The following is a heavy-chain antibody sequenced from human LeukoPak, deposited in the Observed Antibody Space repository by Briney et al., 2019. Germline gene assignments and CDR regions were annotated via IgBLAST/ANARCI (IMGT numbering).Heavy chain of an antibody. D-gene: IGHD3-10*01. J-gene: IGHJ3*02. CDR1: GGSISSYY. Sequence: SETLSLTCTVSGGSISSYYWSWLRKPPGKGLEWIGYIYYSGSTNYNPSLKSRVTISVDTSKNQFSLKLSSVTAADTAVYYCARLGSGSYWAFDIWGQGTMVTVSS. V-gene: IGHV4-59*08. CDR2: IYYSGST. CDR3: ARLGSGSYWAFDI.